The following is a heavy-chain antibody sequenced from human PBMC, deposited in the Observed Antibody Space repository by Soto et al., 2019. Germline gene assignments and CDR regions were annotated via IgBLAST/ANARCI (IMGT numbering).Heavy chain of an antibody. Sequence: VQLVQSGAEVKKPGASVRISCTASGISYTTYAIHWVRQAPGQGLEWMGWINAGNGDTRYSQRFQGRVTLTTDTSATTTYMDLSSLRSEDTSIYYCARAISGYVTWGQGTLGTVSS. CDR3: ARAISGYVT. V-gene: IGHV1-3*01. CDR1: GISYTTYA. J-gene: IGHJ4*02. D-gene: IGHD5-12*01. CDR2: INAGNGDT.